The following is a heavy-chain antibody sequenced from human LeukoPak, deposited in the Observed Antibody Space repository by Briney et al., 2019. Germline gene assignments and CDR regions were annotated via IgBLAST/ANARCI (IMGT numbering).Heavy chain of an antibody. CDR3: ARDLLSSSWYKNWFDP. D-gene: IGHD6-13*01. V-gene: IGHV1-18*01. Sequence: GASVKVSCKASGYTFTSYGISWVRQAPGQGLEWMGWISAYNGNTNYAQKLQGRVTMTTDTSTSTAYMELRSLRSDDTAVYYCARDLLSSSWYKNWFDPWGQGTLVTVSS. CDR2: ISAYNGNT. CDR1: GYTFTSYG. J-gene: IGHJ5*02.